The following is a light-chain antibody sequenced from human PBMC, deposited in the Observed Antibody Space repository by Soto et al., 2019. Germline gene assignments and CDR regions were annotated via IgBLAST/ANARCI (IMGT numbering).Light chain of an antibody. J-gene: IGLJ1*01. CDR3: CSYAGSSTFEKV. V-gene: IGLV2-23*03. CDR1: SSDVGSYNL. Sequence: QSALTQPASVSGSPGQSITISCTGTSSDVGSYNLVSWYQQHPGKAPKLMIYEGSKRPSGVSNRFSGSKSGNTASLTISGLQDEDEADYYCCSYAGSSTFEKVFGTGTKVTVL. CDR2: EGS.